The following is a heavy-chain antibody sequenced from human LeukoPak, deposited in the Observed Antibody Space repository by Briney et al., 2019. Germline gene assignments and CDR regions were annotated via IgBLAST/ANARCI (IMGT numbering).Heavy chain of an antibody. V-gene: IGHV4-59*08. Sequence: SETLSLTCTVSGGSISTYYWNWIRQPPGKGLEGVGYVSYSWSTSYNPSLKRRGTISVDTSKNQFSLKLTSVTAADTAVYYCARHARDDTDDWNFDLWGRGTLVTVSS. CDR1: GGSISTYY. CDR3: ARHARDDTDDWNFDL. J-gene: IGHJ2*01. D-gene: IGHD1-1*01. CDR2: VSYSWST.